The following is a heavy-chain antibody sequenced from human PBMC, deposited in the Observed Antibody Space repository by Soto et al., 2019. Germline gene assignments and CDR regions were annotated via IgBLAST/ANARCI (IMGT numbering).Heavy chain of an antibody. J-gene: IGHJ4*02. Sequence: QVQLQESGPGLVKPSQTLSLTCTVSGGSISSGDYYWSWIRQPPGKGLEWIGYIYYSGSTYYNPSLKSRVNIAVHAYKNQFSLKLSSVIAAGTALYYCARVVYDDSSGHPFDYWGQGTLVTVSS. CDR3: ARVVYDDSSGHPFDY. V-gene: IGHV4-30-4*01. CDR1: GGSISSGDYY. D-gene: IGHD3-22*01. CDR2: IYYSGST.